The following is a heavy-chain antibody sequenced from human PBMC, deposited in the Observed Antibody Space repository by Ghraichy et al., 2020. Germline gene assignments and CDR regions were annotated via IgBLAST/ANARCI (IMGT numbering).Heavy chain of an antibody. CDR1: GYTFTSYY. D-gene: IGHD3-16*01. V-gene: IGHV1-46*01. Sequence: ASVKVSCKASGYTFTSYYMHWVRQAPGQGLEWMGIIKPSGGSTSYAQKFQGRVTMTRDTSTSTVYMELSSLRSEDTAVYYCARDDSVPSPGGLFDYWGQGTLVTVSS. CDR2: IKPSGGST. CDR3: ARDDSVPSPGGLFDY. J-gene: IGHJ4*02.